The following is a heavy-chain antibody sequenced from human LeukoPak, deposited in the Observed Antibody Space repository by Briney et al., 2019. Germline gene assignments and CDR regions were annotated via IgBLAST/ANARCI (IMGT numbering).Heavy chain of an antibody. J-gene: IGHJ4*02. CDR1: GGSISSGGYS. D-gene: IGHD2/OR15-2a*01. CDR2: IYHSGST. V-gene: IGHV4-30-2*01. Sequence: SETLSLTCAVSGGSISSGGYSWSWIRQPPGKGLEWIGYIYHSGSTYYNPSLKSRVTISVDRSKNQFSLKLSSVTAADTAVYYCARGPAKGLYAHGFNDYWGQGTLVTVSS. CDR3: ARGPAKGLYAHGFNDY.